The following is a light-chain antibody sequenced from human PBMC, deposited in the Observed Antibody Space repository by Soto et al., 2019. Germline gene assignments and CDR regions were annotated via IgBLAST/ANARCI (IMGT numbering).Light chain of an antibody. CDR1: SSDVGGYNH. CDR2: AVS. J-gene: IGLJ2*01. V-gene: IGLV2-14*01. Sequence: QSALTQRASVSGSPGQSITISCTGTSSDVGGYNHVSWYQHSPGKAPKLILFAVSDRPSGVSHRFSGSKSGNTASLTISGLQADDEADYYCCSYTSLSTVVFGGGTQLTVL. CDR3: CSYTSLSTVV.